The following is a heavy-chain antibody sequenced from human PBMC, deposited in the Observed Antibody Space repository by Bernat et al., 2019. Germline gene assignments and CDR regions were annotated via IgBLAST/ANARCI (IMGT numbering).Heavy chain of an antibody. J-gene: IGHJ4*02. CDR2: IYYSGST. CDR1: GGSISSSSYY. V-gene: IGHV4-39*01. D-gene: IGHD5-18*01. Sequence: QLQLQESGPGLVKPSETLSLTCTVSGGSISSSSYYWGWIRQPPGKGLEWIGSIYYSGSTYYNPSLKSRVTISVDTSKNQFSLKLSSVTAADTAVYYCARQPDTANFDYWGQGTLVTVPS. CDR3: ARQPDTANFDY.